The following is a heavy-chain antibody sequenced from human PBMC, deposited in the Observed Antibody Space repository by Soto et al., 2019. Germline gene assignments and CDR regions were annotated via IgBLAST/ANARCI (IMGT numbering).Heavy chain of an antibody. V-gene: IGHV5-10-1*01. CDR3: ARRSGDYYDSSGYSYSY. Sequence: EVQLVQSGAEVKKPGESLRISCKGSGYSFTNYWISWVRQMPGKGLEWMGRIDPSDSYTKYSPSFEGHVTISADKSIRTAYLQWSSLKASDTAMDYCARRSGDYYDSSGYSYSYWGQGTLVTVSS. CDR2: IDPSDSYT. CDR1: GYSFTNYW. D-gene: IGHD3-22*01. J-gene: IGHJ4*02.